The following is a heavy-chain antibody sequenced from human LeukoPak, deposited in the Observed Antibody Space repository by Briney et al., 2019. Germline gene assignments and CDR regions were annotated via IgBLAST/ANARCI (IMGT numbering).Heavy chain of an antibody. J-gene: IGHJ4*02. CDR1: GGTFSSYA. V-gene: IGHV1-69*06. CDR3: ARYYYGSGRSLGYFDY. CDR2: IIPIFGTA. D-gene: IGHD3-10*01. Sequence: ASVKVSCKASGGTFSSYAISWVRQAPGQGLEWMGGIIPIFGTANYAQEFQGRVTITADKSTSTAYMELSSLRSEDTAVYYCARYYYGSGRSLGYFDYWGQGTLVTVSS.